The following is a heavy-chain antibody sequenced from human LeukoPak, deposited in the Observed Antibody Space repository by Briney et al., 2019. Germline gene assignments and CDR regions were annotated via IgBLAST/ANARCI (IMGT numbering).Heavy chain of an antibody. V-gene: IGHV1-69*01. Sequence: ASVKVSCKASGGTFSSYAISWVRQAPGQGLEWMGGIIPIFGTANYAQKFQGRVTITADESPSTAYMELSSLRSEDTAVYYCARGAVRGAHSGHRDYYYYMDVWGKGTTVTVSS. CDR2: IIPIFGTA. D-gene: IGHD3-10*01. J-gene: IGHJ6*03. CDR3: ARGAVRGAHSGHRDYYYYMDV. CDR1: GGTFSSYA.